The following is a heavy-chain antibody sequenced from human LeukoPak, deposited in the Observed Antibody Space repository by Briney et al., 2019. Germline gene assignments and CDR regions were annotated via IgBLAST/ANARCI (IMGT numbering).Heavy chain of an antibody. CDR1: GFTFSSYW. CDR3: ARVGLYCSGGSCYDC. Sequence: GGSLRLSCAASGFTFSSYWMHWVRQAPGKGLVWVSRISSDGSSTTYADSVKGRFTISRDNAKNTLRLQMNSLRAEDTAVYYCARVGLYCSGGSCYDCWGQGTLVTVSS. D-gene: IGHD2-15*01. V-gene: IGHV3-74*03. J-gene: IGHJ4*02. CDR2: ISSDGSST.